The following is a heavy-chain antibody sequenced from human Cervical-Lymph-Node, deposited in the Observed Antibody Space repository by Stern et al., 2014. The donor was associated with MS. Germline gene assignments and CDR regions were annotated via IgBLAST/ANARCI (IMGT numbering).Heavy chain of an antibody. J-gene: IGHJ4*02. CDR2: IKSKTDGGTT. CDR3: TAYGDYGNYFDY. D-gene: IGHD4-17*01. V-gene: IGHV3-15*01. Sequence: EVQLVESGGGLVKPGGSLRLSCAASGFTFSNAWMSWVRQAPGKGLEWVGRIKSKTDGGTTDYAAPVKARFTISRDDSKNTLYLQMNSLKIEDTGVYYCTAYGDYGNYFDYWGQGTLVTVSS. CDR1: GFTFSNAW.